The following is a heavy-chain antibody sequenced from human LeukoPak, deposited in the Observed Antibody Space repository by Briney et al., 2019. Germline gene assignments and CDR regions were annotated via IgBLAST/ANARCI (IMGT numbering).Heavy chain of an antibody. CDR3: ARGLAVAGFYCYYYMDV. J-gene: IGHJ6*03. Sequence: ASVKVSCKASGYTFTSYDINWVRQATGQGLEWMGWMNPNSGNTGYAQKFQGRVTMTRNTSISTAYMELSSLRSEDTAVYYCARGLAVAGFYCYYYMDVWGKGTTVTISS. V-gene: IGHV1-8*01. CDR2: MNPNSGNT. CDR1: GYTFTSYD. D-gene: IGHD6-19*01.